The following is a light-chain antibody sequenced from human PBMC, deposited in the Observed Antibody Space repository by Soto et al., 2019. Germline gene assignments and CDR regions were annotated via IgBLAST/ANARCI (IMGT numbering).Light chain of an antibody. CDR2: GDT. J-gene: IGLJ1*01. CDR3: QSYDSSLSAYV. V-gene: IGLV1-40*01. CDR1: SSNIGTHD. Sequence: QSVLTQPPSVSGAPGQRGTISCTGSSSNIGTHDVHWYQQLPGTAPKLLTYGDTNRPSGVPDRFSGSKSGTSASLAITGLHAEDEADYYCQSYDSSLSAYVFGTGTKLTVL.